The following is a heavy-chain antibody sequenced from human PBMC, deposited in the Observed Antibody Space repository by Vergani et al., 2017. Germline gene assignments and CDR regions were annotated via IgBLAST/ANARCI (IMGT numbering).Heavy chain of an antibody. CDR3: ARGDSGYDTPFDY. J-gene: IGHJ4*02. D-gene: IGHD5-12*01. CDR1: GASITSGSYY. CDR2: IYYSGST. V-gene: IGHV4-61*01. Sequence: QVHLNEAGPGLVKPSQTLSLTCTVSGASITSGSYYWSWIRQPPGKGLEWIGYIYYSGSTNYNPSLKSRVTISVDTSKNQFSLKLSSVTAADTAVYYCARGDSGYDTPFDYWGQGTLVTVSS.